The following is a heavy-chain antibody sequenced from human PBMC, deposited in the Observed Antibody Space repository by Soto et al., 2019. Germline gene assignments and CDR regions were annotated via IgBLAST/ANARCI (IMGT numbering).Heavy chain of an antibody. V-gene: IGHV3-7*01. CDR2: IKQDGSEK. J-gene: IGHJ6*03. CDR1: GFTFSSYW. D-gene: IGHD6-13*01. Sequence: GESLKISCAASGFTFSSYWMSWVRQAPGKGLEWVANIKQDGSEKYYVDSVKGRFTISRDNAKNSLYLQMNSLRAEDTAVYYCARVGSSSWYSYYYYYMDVWGKGTTVTVSS. CDR3: ARVGSSSWYSYYYYYMDV.